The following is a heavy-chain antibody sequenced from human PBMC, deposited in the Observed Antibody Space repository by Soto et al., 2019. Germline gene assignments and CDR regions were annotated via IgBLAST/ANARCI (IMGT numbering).Heavy chain of an antibody. CDR3: ARAIGAEYYYGSGSSGPGVVFDY. Sequence: SETLSLTCTVSGGSISSYYWSWIRQPPGKGLEWIGYIYYSGSTNSNPSLKSRFTIPVDTSKNPFSRKLSSVTAAYTAVYYGARAIGAEYYYGSGSSGPGVVFDYWGQGTLVTVSS. J-gene: IGHJ4*02. CDR1: GGSISSYY. V-gene: IGHV4-59*01. D-gene: IGHD3-10*01. CDR2: IYYSGST.